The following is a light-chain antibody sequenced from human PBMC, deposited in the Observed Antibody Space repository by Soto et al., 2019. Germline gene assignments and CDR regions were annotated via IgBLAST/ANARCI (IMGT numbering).Light chain of an antibody. V-gene: IGKV1-5*01. CDR3: QQYNSFPMT. Sequence: DIQMTQSPATLSVSVGERATITCRASQSISTWLAWYQQKPGKAPRLLIYDASSLESGVPSRFSGSGSGTDFTLTISSLQPEDFATYYCQQYNSFPMTFGQGTKVDI. CDR2: DAS. J-gene: IGKJ1*01. CDR1: QSISTW.